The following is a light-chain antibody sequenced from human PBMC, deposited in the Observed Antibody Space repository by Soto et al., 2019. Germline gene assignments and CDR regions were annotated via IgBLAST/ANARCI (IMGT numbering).Light chain of an antibody. V-gene: IGKV1-16*02. CDR2: AAS. CDR1: QDVSSY. CDR3: QQYSSYPLT. J-gene: IGKJ4*01. Sequence: DIQMTQSPSSLSASVGDRVTITCRASQDVSSYLAWFQQKPGKAPNSLMYAASTLQDGVPSKFNGSRYGTDFTLTISSLQPEDFATYYCQQYSSYPLTFGGGTKVEI.